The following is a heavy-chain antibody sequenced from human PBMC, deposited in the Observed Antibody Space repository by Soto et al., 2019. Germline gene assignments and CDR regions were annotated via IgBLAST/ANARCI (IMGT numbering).Heavy chain of an antibody. D-gene: IGHD6-13*01. Sequence: TLSLTCAVSGGSISSGGYSWSWILQPPGKGLEWIGYIYHSGSTYYNPSLKSRVTTSVDRPKNQFSLKLSSVTAADTAVYYCARNVAEIAAAGLNWFDPWGQGTLVT. CDR3: ARNVAEIAAAGLNWFDP. CDR2: IYHSGST. CDR1: GGSISSGGYS. V-gene: IGHV4-30-2*01. J-gene: IGHJ5*02.